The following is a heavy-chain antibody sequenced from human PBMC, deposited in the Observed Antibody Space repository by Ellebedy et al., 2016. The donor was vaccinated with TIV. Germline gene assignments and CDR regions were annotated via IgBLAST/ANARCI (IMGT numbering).Heavy chain of an antibody. J-gene: IGHJ4*02. CDR1: GFTFSSYA. CDR3: AKDRADIVVVPAAPAGFDY. CDR2: ISGSGGST. V-gene: IGHV3-23*01. D-gene: IGHD2-2*01. Sequence: GGSLRLSCAASGFTFSSYAMSWVRQAPGKGLEWVSAISGSGGSTYYADSVKGRFTISRDNSKNTLYLQMNSLIAEDTAVYYCAKDRADIVVVPAAPAGFDYWGQGTLVTVSS.